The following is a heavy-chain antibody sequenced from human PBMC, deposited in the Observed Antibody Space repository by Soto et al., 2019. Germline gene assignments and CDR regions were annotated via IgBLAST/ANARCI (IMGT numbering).Heavy chain of an antibody. CDR2: IYNDGSYT. CDR1: GFIFKMYW. V-gene: IGHV3-74*01. D-gene: IGHD3-10*01. J-gene: IGHJ4*02. CDR3: TRGPRPISTGTGAY. Sequence: GGSLRLSCAASGFIFKMYWMHWVRQSPGKGLVWISRIYNDGSYTDYTDSVKGRFTISRDNVNDTLYLQMNNLRAEDSGLYYCTRGPRPISTGTGAYWGQGTQVTVSS.